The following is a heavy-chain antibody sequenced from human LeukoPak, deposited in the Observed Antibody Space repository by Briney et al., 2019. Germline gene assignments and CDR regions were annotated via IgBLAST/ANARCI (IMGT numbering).Heavy chain of an antibody. D-gene: IGHD3-22*01. Sequence: GGSLRLSCAASGFTFSSYAVSWVRQAPGKGLEWVSAISGSGGSTYYADSVKGRFTISRDNSKNTLYLQMNSLRAEDTAVYYCAKVLFSMIVVVITGFDYWGQGTLVTVSS. CDR2: ISGSGGST. V-gene: IGHV3-23*01. J-gene: IGHJ4*02. CDR1: GFTFSSYA. CDR3: AKVLFSMIVVVITGFDY.